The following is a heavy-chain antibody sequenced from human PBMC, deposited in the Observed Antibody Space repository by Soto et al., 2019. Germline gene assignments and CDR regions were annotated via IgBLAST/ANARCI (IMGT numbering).Heavy chain of an antibody. CDR2: ISYSGST. CDR1: GGSISSYY. D-gene: IGHD2-8*02. J-gene: IGHJ4*02. V-gene: IGHV4-59*12. Sequence: SETLSLTCAVYGGSISSYYWSWIRQPPGKGLEWIGFISYSGSTYYNASLKSRVTISVDTSKNQFSLKLTSVTAADTAVYYCARDKITGLFDYWGQGTLVTVSS. CDR3: ARDKITGLFDY.